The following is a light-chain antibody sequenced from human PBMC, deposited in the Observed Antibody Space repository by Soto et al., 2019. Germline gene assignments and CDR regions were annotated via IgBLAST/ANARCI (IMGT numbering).Light chain of an antibody. CDR1: QGISNY. J-gene: IGKJ1*01. CDR2: AAS. Sequence: DIQMTQSPSSLSASVRDRVTITCRASQGISNYLAWYQQKPGKVPKLLIYAASTLQSGVPSRFSGSGSGADFTLTISSLKPEDVATYYCQKYDSAPWTFGQGTKVEIK. V-gene: IGKV1-27*01. CDR3: QKYDSAPWT.